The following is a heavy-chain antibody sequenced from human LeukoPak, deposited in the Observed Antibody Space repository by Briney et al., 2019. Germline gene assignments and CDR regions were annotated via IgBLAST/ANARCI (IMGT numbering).Heavy chain of an antibody. CDR3: ARAPHSSGRPRIFDF. V-gene: IGHV1-8*01. CDR1: GYTFTSYD. CDR2: MNPNSGNT. D-gene: IGHD6-19*01. J-gene: IGHJ4*02. Sequence: ASLKVSCKASGYTFTSYDINWVPQATGQGLEWRGWMNPNSGNTGYAQKFQGRVTMTRNTSISTAYMELSSLTSEDTAVYYCARAPHSSGRPRIFDFWGQGTLVTVSS.